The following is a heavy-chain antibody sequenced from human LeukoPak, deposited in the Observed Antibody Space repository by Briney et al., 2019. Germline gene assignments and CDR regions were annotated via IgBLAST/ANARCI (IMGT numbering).Heavy chain of an antibody. D-gene: IGHD3-22*01. V-gene: IGHV3-74*01. CDR2: INSDGSST. J-gene: IGHJ2*01. Sequence: GGSLRLSCAASGFTFSSYWMHWVRQAPGKGLVWVSRINSDGSSTRYADSVKGRFTISRDNAKNMLYLQMNSLRAEDTAVYYCARAPGWYYDSSGYYYYWYFDLWGRGTLVTVSS. CDR3: ARAPGWYYDSSGYYYYWYFDL. CDR1: GFTFSSYW.